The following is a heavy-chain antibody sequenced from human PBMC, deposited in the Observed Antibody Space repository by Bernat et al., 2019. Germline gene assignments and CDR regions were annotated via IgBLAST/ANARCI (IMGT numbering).Heavy chain of an antibody. J-gene: IGHJ4*02. D-gene: IGHD3-10*01. CDR3: ARVRGYYGSGIHSDY. Sequence: QVQLQQWGAGLLMPSETLSLTCAVYGGSFSGYYWSWIRQPPGKGLEWIGEINHSGSTNYNPSLKSRVTISVDTSKNQFSLKLSSVTAADTAVYYCARVRGYYGSGIHSDYWGQGTLVTVSS. V-gene: IGHV4-34*01. CDR1: GGSFSGYY. CDR2: INHSGST.